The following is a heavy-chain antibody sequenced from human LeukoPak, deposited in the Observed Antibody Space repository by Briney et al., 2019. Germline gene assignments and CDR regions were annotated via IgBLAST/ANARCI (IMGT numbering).Heavy chain of an antibody. CDR2: IYYSGST. V-gene: IGHV4-59*01. Sequence: KPSETLSLTCTVSGGSISSYYWSWIRQPPGKGLEWIGYIYYSGSTNYNPSLKSRVTISVDTSKNQFSLKLSSVTAADTAVYYCARGRSSSIGYPGIAAAGSLPCYYYGMDVWGQGTTVTVSS. CDR3: ARGRSSSIGYPGIAAAGSLPCYYYGMDV. CDR1: GGSISSYY. J-gene: IGHJ6*02. D-gene: IGHD6-13*01.